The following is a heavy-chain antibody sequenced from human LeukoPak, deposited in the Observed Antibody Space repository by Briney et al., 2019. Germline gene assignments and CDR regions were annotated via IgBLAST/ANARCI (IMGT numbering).Heavy chain of an antibody. D-gene: IGHD6-19*01. CDR2: INTNTGNP. Sequence: ASVTVSCKASGYTFTSYAMNWVRQAPGQGLEWMGWINTNTGNPTYAQGFTGRFVFSLDTSVSTAYLQISSLKAEDTAVYYCARVPGIAVAGTLARYYYYGMDVWGQGTTVTVSS. CDR3: ARVPGIAVAGTLARYYYYGMDV. CDR1: GYTFTSYA. J-gene: IGHJ6*02. V-gene: IGHV7-4-1*02.